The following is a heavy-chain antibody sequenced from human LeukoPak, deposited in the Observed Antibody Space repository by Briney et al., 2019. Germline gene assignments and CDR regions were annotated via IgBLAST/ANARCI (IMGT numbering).Heavy chain of an antibody. V-gene: IGHV3-53*01. D-gene: IGHD3-16*01. CDR3: ARRAGAYTHPYDY. CDR2: IYSAGST. Sequence: PSGGSLRLSCTVSGFTVSSNSMSWVRQAPGKGLEWVSFIYSAGSTHYSDSVKGRFTISIDNSKNTLYLQMNSLRAEDTAVYYCARRAGAYTHPYDYWGQGTLVTVS. J-gene: IGHJ4*02. CDR1: GFTVSSNS.